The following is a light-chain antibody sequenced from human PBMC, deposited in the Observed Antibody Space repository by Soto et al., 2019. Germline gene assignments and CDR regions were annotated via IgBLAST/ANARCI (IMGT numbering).Light chain of an antibody. CDR1: QSVSGN. Sequence: EIVMTQSPATLSVSPGERATLSCRASQSVSGNLAWYQQKPGQAPRLLIYGASTRATGIPARFSGSGSGTDFTLTSRSLQSEDVAFYYCKQYNNWPPTFGQGTRLEIK. V-gene: IGKV3-15*01. CDR3: KQYNNWPPT. J-gene: IGKJ5*01. CDR2: GAS.